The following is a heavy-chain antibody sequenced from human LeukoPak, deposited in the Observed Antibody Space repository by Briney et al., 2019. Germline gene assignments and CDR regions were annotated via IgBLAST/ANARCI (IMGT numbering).Heavy chain of an antibody. Sequence: GGSLRLSCAASGFTVSSNYISWVRQAPGKGLEWVSAIFSDGSSYYTDSVKGRFSISIDISKNTLYLQMNSLRAEDTAMYYCARKTPSGGWNFDYWGRGTLVTVSS. D-gene: IGHD6-19*01. V-gene: IGHV3-53*01. CDR1: GFTVSSNY. CDR2: IFSDGSS. J-gene: IGHJ4*02. CDR3: ARKTPSGGWNFDY.